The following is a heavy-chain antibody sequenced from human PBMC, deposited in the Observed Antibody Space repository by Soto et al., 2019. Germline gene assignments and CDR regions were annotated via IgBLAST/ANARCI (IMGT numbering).Heavy chain of an antibody. CDR2: ISYDGSNK. D-gene: IGHD6-13*01. CDR3: ARIPWQQLAQALDY. CDR1: GFTFSSYA. Sequence: QVQLVESGGGVVQPGRSLRLSCAASGFTFSSYAMHWVRQAPGKGLEWVAVISYDGSNKYYADSVKGRFTISRDNSKNTLYLQMNSLRAEDTAVYYCARIPWQQLAQALDYWGQGTLVTVSS. J-gene: IGHJ4*02. V-gene: IGHV3-30-3*01.